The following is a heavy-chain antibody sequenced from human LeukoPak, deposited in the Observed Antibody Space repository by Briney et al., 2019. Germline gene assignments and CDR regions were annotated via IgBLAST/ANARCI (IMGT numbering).Heavy chain of an antibody. CDR3: AEDFRGSGYYQN. V-gene: IGHV4-38-2*02. CDR1: GYSISSGYY. J-gene: IGHJ4*02. Sequence: WETLCLTCTVSGYSISSGYYWGWIRHPPGKVLEWIGIIYHSGSTYYNPSLKSRVTISVNTSKNQFSLKLSSVTAADTAVYSCAEDFRGSGYYQNWGQGTLVTVSS. D-gene: IGHD3-22*01. CDR2: IYHSGST.